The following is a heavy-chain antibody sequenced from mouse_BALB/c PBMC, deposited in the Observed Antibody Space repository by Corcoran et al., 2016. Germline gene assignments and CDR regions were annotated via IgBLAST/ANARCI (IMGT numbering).Heavy chain of an antibody. D-gene: IGHD1-1*01. J-gene: IGHJ3*01. Sequence: QVQLQQSGPELVKPRASVKMSCKASGYTFTDYVISWVKQRTGQGLEWIGEIYPGSGSTYYNEKFKGKATLTADKSSNTAYMQLSSLTSEDSAVYFCARGFYYGSRGFAYWGQGTLVTVSA. CDR2: IYPGSGST. CDR1: GYTFTDYV. CDR3: ARGFYYGSRGFAY. V-gene: IGHV1-81*01.